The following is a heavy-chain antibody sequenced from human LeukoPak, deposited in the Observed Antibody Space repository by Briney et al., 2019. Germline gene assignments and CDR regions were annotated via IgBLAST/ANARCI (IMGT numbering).Heavy chain of an antibody. J-gene: IGHJ6*03. CDR2: FDPEDGET. V-gene: IGHV1-24*01. CDR1: GYTFTGYY. D-gene: IGHD6-13*01. Sequence: ASVKVSCKASGYTFTGYYMHWVRQAPGKGLEWMGGFDPEDGETIYAQKFQGRVTMTEDTSTDTAYMELSSLRSEDTAVYYCARTSSSWSKSGYYYYMDVWGKGTTVTVSS. CDR3: ARTSSSWSKSGYYYYMDV.